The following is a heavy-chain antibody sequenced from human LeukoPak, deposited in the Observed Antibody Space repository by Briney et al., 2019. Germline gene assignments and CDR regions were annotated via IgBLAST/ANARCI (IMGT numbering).Heavy chain of an antibody. J-gene: IGHJ4*02. D-gene: IGHD1-14*01. V-gene: IGHV3-30*03. CDR1: GYNFSGHA. Sequence: GRSLRLSCTASGYNFSGHAMHWVRQTPGKGLEWGAVISYNGVNKNYGDSVTGRFTISRDNSRNTVYGQMDSLRSEDTAVYYCARARTSWHGASIDYWGQGTLVTVSS. CDR2: ISYNGVNK. CDR3: ARARTSWHGASIDY.